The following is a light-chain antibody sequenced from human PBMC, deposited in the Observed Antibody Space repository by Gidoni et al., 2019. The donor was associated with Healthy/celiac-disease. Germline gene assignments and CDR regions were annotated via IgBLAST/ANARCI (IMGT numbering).Light chain of an antibody. V-gene: IGKV4-1*01. CDR3: HQHYSTPRT. CDR1: QSVLSSSNNKNY. J-gene: IGKJ1*01. CDR2: WAS. Sequence: DIMITQSADSLAVSLGERATSNSKSSQSVLSSSNNKNYLAWYQQKPGQPARLLIYWASTRESGVLPRFSGRGSCTAFTPPTSSLQAPDVSVYYCHQHYSTPRTFGQGTQVEIK.